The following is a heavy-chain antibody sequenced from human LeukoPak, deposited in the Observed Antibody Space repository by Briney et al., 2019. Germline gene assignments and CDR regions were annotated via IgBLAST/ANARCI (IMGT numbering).Heavy chain of an antibody. Sequence: QAGGSLRLSCAASGFTFSSYGMHWVRQAPGKGLEWVAVISYDGSNKYYADSVKGRFTISRDNSKNTLYLQMNSLRAEDTAVYYCAKDGQGLTYYFDSWGQGTLVTVSS. CDR3: AKDGQGLTYYFDS. D-gene: IGHD1-14*01. J-gene: IGHJ4*02. CDR2: ISYDGSNK. CDR1: GFTFSSYG. V-gene: IGHV3-30*18.